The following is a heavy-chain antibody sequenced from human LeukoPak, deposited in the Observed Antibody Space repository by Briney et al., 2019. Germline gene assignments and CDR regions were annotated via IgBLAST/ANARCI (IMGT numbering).Heavy chain of an antibody. CDR2: IKSKTDGGTT. D-gene: IGHD1-26*01. V-gene: IGHV3-15*01. CDR1: GFTFSNYA. Sequence: GGSLRLSCAASGFTFSNYAMSWVRQAPGKGLEWVGRIKSKTDGGTTDYAAPVKGRFTISRDDSKNTLYLQMNSLKTEDTAVYYCTTGYKSGSYYYWGQGTLVTVSS. J-gene: IGHJ4*02. CDR3: TTGYKSGSYYY.